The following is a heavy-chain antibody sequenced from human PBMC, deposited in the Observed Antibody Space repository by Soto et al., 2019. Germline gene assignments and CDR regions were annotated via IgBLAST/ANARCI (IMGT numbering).Heavy chain of an antibody. D-gene: IGHD6-13*01. CDR2: INSDGSTT. Sequence: GGSLRLSCAASGFTFSNSWMHWVRQAPGKGLVWVSRINSDGSTTTYADSVKGRFTISRDNAKNTLYLQMNSLRAEDTAVYYCARESSRSSWLFDYWGQGTLVTVS. CDR3: ARESSRSSWLFDY. V-gene: IGHV3-74*01. J-gene: IGHJ4*02. CDR1: GFTFSNSW.